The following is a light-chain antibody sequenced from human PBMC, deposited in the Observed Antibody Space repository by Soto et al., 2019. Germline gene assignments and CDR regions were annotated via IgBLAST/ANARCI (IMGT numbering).Light chain of an antibody. CDR2: GAS. CDR3: QHYSPSSPIT. V-gene: IGKV3-20*01. Sequence: EIVLRQSPGSLSLSPGEGASISCRASQSLNNRPLAWYQQRPGQAPSLLIYGASTRATGIPDRFSGSGSGTDFALTITSLEPEDFVGYYCQHYSPSSPITFSPGTKVDIK. J-gene: IGKJ3*01. CDR1: QSLNNRP.